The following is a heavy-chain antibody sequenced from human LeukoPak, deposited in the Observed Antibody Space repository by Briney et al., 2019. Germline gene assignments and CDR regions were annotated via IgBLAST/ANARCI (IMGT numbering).Heavy chain of an antibody. V-gene: IGHV3-74*01. D-gene: IGHD3-22*01. Sequence: QPGGSLRLSCAASGFTFSSYWMHWVRQAPGKGLVWVSRINSDGSTSYADSVKGRFTISRENAKNSLYLQMNSLRAGDTAVYYCARDTRYYYDSSDTSYYYYGMDVWGQGTTVTVSS. CDR1: GFTFSSYW. CDR2: INSDGST. J-gene: IGHJ6*02. CDR3: ARDTRYYYDSSDTSYYYYGMDV.